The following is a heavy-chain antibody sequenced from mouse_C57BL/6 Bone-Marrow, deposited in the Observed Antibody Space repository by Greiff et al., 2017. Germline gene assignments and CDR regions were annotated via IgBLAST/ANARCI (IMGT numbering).Heavy chain of an antibody. CDR1: GYTFTDYN. D-gene: IGHD2-2*01. CDR3: ANDLLWLRRYYYAMDY. V-gene: IGHV1-22*01. Sequence: EVQLYQSGPELVKPGASVKMSCKASGYTFTDYNMHWVKQSHGKSLEWIGYINPNNGGTSYNQKFKGKATLTVNKSSSTAYMELRSLTSEDSAVYYCANDLLWLRRYYYAMDYWGQGTSVTVSS. CDR2: INPNNGGT. J-gene: IGHJ4*01.